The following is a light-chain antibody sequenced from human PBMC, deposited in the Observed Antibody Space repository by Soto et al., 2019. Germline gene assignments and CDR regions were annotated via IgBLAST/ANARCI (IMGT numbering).Light chain of an antibody. V-gene: IGKV1-27*01. CDR3: QKYNSAPLT. J-gene: IGKJ4*01. CDR2: AAS. CDR1: QGISIY. Sequence: DIQMTQSPSSLSASVGDRVTITCRASQGISIYLAWFQQKPGKVPKLLIYAASTLQSGVPSRFSSSGSGPDFTLTISSLQPEDVATYDCQKYNSAPLTFGGGIKVEIK.